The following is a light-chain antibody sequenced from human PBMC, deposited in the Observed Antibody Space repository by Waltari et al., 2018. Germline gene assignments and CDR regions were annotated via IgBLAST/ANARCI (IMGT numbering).Light chain of an antibody. Sequence: QSVLTQPASVSGSPGQSITISCSGTSNDVGSSNYVAWYQQHPGKAPKLMIYDVNNRPSGVSNRFSGYKSGNTASLTISGLQAEDEANYHCSSYTGSNTLIFGGGTKLTVL. CDR1: SNDVGSSNY. V-gene: IGLV2-14*03. CDR2: DVN. J-gene: IGLJ2*01. CDR3: SSYTGSNTLI.